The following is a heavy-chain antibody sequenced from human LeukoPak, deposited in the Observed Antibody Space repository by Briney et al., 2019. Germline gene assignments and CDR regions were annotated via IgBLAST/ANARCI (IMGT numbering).Heavy chain of an antibody. CDR3: ALYYYDSSGYYYSFDY. CDR2: IIPIFGTA. Sequence: SVKVSCKASGGTFSSYAISWVRQAPGQGLEWMGGIIPIFGTANYAQKFQGRVTITADESTSTAYMELSSLRSEDTAVYYCALYYYDSSGYYYSFDYWGQGTLVTVSS. V-gene: IGHV1-69*13. J-gene: IGHJ4*02. CDR1: GGTFSSYA. D-gene: IGHD3-22*01.